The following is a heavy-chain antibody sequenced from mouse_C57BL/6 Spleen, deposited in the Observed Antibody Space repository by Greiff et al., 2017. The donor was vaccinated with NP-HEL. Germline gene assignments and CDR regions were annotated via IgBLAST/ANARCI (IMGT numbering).Heavy chain of an antibody. CDR1: GYAFSSYW. Sequence: QVQLKESGAELVKPGASVKISCKASGYAFSSYWMNWVKQRPGKGLEWIGQIYPGDGDTNYNGKFKGKATLTADKSSSTAYMQLSSLTSEDSAVYFCAGSSPWYFDVWGTGTTVTVSS. D-gene: IGHD1-1*01. CDR2: IYPGDGDT. V-gene: IGHV1-80*01. J-gene: IGHJ1*03. CDR3: AGSSPWYFDV.